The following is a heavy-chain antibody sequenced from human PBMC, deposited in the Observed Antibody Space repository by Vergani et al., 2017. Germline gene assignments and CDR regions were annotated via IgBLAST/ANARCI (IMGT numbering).Heavy chain of an antibody. Sequence: QVQLVQSGSEVRKPGASVKFSCQVSGYSLTELTIHWVRQAPGKGLEWMGGFDPEHGEVTFEHHIQGRVTMTEDRSTDTAYMELSSLRPEDTALYYCAIVTDYYDRSGYYLGYWGQGNLGNVSS. D-gene: IGHD3-22*01. CDR1: GYSLTELT. CDR2: FDPEHGEV. V-gene: IGHV1-24*01. J-gene: IGHJ4*01. CDR3: AIVTDYYDRSGYYLGY.